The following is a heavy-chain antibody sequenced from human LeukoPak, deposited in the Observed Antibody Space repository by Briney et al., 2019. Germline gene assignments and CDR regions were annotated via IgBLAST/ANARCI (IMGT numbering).Heavy chain of an antibody. Sequence: GSLRLSCAASVFTFSTYWMHWVRQAPGKGLVWVSRIRPEGTTTAYADSVKGRFTISRDNAKNTLFLQMNSLSAEDSAVYYCARDLDWILFDYWGQGTLVTVSS. J-gene: IGHJ4*02. CDR2: IRPEGTTT. CDR3: ARDLDWILFDY. CDR1: VFTFSTYW. V-gene: IGHV3-74*03. D-gene: IGHD3-9*01.